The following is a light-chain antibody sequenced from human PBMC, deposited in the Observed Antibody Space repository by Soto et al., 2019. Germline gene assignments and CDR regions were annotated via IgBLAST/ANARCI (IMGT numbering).Light chain of an antibody. CDR3: QHYYSFSYA. V-gene: IGKV1-5*03. J-gene: IGKJ2*01. CDR2: KAS. CDR1: QSISTS. Sequence: DIQMTQSPSTLSASVGDRVTITCRASQSISTSLVWYQQKPGKAPKLLIFKASNLESGVPSRFSGSGSGTEFILTISSLQPDDLATYYCQHYYSFSYAFGQGTKLEIK.